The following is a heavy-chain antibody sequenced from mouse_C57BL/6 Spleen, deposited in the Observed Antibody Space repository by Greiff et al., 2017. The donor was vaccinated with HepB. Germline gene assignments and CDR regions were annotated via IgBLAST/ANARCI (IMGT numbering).Heavy chain of an antibody. Sequence: VQLKESGGGLVKPGGSLKLSCAASGFTFSSYAMSWVRQTPEKRLEWVATISDGGSYTYYPDNVKGRFTISRDNAKNNLYLQMSHLKSEDTAMYYCARVKLGLDYWGQGTTLTVSS. J-gene: IGHJ2*01. CDR1: GFTFSSYA. D-gene: IGHD4-1*01. V-gene: IGHV5-4*01. CDR3: ARVKLGLDY. CDR2: ISDGGSYT.